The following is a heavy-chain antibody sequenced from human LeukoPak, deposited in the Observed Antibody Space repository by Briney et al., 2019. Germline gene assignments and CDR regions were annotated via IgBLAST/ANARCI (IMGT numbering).Heavy chain of an antibody. J-gene: IGHJ4*02. Sequence: GGSLRLSCAASGFAFSRYSMNWVRQAPGKGLEWVSSISYSGPHMFYADSVRGRFTISRDNAENSLFLQMNSLRAEDTAVYFCASNDYRDEGIDSWGQGTLVTVSS. V-gene: IGHV3-21*01. CDR1: GFAFSRYS. CDR2: ISYSGPHM. D-gene: IGHD4-17*01. CDR3: ASNDYRDEGIDS.